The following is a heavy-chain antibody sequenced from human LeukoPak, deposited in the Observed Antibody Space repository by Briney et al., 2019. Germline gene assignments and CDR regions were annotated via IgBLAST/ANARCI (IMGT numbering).Heavy chain of an antibody. CDR2: INSDGSST. D-gene: IGHD1-14*01. CDR1: GFTFSSYW. Sequence: GGSLRLCCAASGFTFSSYWMHWVRQAPGKWLVWVSRINSDGSSTSYADSVKGRFTISRDNAKNTLYLQMNSLRAEDAAVYYCAREGFVGNPFDYWGQGTLVTVSS. J-gene: IGHJ4*02. V-gene: IGHV3-74*01. CDR3: AREGFVGNPFDY.